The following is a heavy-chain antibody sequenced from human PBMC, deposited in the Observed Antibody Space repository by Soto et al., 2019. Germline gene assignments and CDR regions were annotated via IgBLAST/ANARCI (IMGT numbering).Heavy chain of an antibody. D-gene: IGHD3-3*01. CDR2: INSDGSNK. CDR1: GFTFSSYG. Sequence: GSLRLSCAASGFTFSSYGMHWVRQAPGKGLEWVAGINSDGSNKSYADSVKGRFTISRDNAKNTLSLQMNSLRAEDTAVYYCARNFGVANIWGQGTLVTVSS. CDR3: ARNFGVANI. V-gene: IGHV3-74*01. J-gene: IGHJ4*02.